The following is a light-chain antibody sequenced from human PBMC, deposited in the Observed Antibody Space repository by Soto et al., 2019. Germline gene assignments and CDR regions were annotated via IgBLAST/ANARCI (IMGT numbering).Light chain of an antibody. CDR1: QSLSSSH. V-gene: IGKV3-20*01. J-gene: IGKJ4*01. CDR3: QQYGSSPLT. CDR2: DAS. Sequence: EIVLTQSPGTLSLSPGERATLSCRASQSLSSSHLAWYQQKPGQAPRLLIYDASSRATGIPDRFSGSGSGTDFTLSMSRVEPEDYAVYYCQQYGSSPLTFGGGTKVDIK.